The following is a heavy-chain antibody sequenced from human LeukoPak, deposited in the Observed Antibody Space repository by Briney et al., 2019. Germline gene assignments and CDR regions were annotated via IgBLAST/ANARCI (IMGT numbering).Heavy chain of an antibody. CDR3: AGPYGTSTGSLDY. CDR1: GFAVSDNF. V-gene: IGHV3-66*02. D-gene: IGHD1-14*01. CDR2: IYSSGNT. Sequence: GGSLRLSCAVSGFAVSDNFVSWVRQAPGKGLEWVSIIYSSGNTYYTDSVKGRFTISRDNSQNTLYLQMNSLTPEDTAVYYCAGPYGTSTGSLDYWGQGTLVTVSS. J-gene: IGHJ4*02.